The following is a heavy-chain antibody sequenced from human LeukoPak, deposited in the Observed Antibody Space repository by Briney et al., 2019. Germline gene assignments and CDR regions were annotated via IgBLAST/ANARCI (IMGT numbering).Heavy chain of an antibody. CDR1: GFIFKHVW. Sequence: PGGSLRLSCAASGFIFKHVWMTWVRQAPGKGLEWVGRIKSRTDGETTDYAAPVTGRFIISRDDSKNTLYLQMNSLKTEDTAVYYCSTIVGATNYYWGQGTLVTVSS. CDR2: IKSRTDGETT. D-gene: IGHD1-26*01. V-gene: IGHV3-15*01. J-gene: IGHJ4*02. CDR3: STIVGATNYY.